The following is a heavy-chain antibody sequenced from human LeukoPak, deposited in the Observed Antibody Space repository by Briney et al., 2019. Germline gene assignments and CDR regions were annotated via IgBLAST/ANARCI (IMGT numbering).Heavy chain of an antibody. Sequence: PGGFLRLSCVGSGFTFAKYAMTWVREAPGKGLEWVLVISGSGNVTYYAESVKGRFTISRDNSKRSLSLQMDGLSAGHTGIYYCAKDRPMADGGQNTLVLVSS. V-gene: IGHV3-23*01. D-gene: IGHD2-8*01. CDR1: GFTFAKYA. CDR2: ISGSGNVT. J-gene: IGHJ1*01. CDR3: AKDRPMAD.